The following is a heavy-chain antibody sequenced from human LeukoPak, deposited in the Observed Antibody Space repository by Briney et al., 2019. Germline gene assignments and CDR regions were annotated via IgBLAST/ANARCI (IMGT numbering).Heavy chain of an antibody. CDR2: IYYSGST. J-gene: IGHJ3*02. CDR3: ARMGELTTVTTAAFDI. V-gene: IGHV4-61*05. Sequence: SETLSLTCTVSGGSISSSSYYWGWIRQPPGKGXXXXXXIYYSGSTNYNPSLKSRVTISVDTSKNQFSLKLSSVTAADTAVYYCARMGELTTVTTAAFDIWGQGTMVTVSS. D-gene: IGHD4-17*01. CDR1: GGSISSSSYY.